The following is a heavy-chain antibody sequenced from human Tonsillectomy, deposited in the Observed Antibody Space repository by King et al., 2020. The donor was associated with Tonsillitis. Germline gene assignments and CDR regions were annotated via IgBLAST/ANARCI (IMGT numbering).Heavy chain of an antibody. V-gene: IGHV3-30*18. CDR3: AKDNGYCRGATCPDSFDY. CDR1: GFTFSRYG. J-gene: IGHJ4*02. CDR2: ISYDGRHK. Sequence: VQPVESGGGVVQPGRSLRLSCAASGFTFSRYGMHWVRQAPGKGLEWVTLISYDGRHKYYADSVKGRFTISRDNSKNTLYLQMNSLRAEDAAVYYCAKDNGYCRGATCPDSFDYWGQGTLVTVSS. D-gene: IGHD2-15*01.